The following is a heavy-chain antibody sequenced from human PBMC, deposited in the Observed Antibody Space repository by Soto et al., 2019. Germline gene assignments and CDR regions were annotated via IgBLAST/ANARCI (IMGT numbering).Heavy chain of an antibody. V-gene: IGHV4-30-4*01. J-gene: IGHJ4*02. CDR2: ISYSGST. CDR3: ARDPSSGGYCPGPCFDY. Sequence: QVQLQESGPGLVKSSQTLSLTCTVSGVSISSSDYYWAWIRQPPGKGPECIGYISYSGSTNYNPSLESRVTISADTSKNQFSLRLNSVTAADTAVYYCARDPSSGGYCPGPCFDYWGQGTLVTVSS. CDR1: GVSISSSDYY. D-gene: IGHD3-22*01.